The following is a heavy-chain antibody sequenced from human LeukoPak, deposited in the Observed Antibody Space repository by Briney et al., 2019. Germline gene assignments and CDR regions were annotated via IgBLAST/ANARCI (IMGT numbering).Heavy chain of an antibody. CDR1: VFTFRSYG. CDR2: ISYDGSNK. J-gene: IGHJ4*02. D-gene: IGHD3-9*01. CDR3: ARDQDSLRSFDWAIDY. Sequence: GRSLRLFCASSVFTFRSYGMHWVRQARGKGLEGVAVISYDGSNKYYAASVKDRLNISRDNSKNTLYLQMNSLRAEDTAVYYCARDQDSLRSFDWAIDYWGEGTLVTVSS. V-gene: IGHV3-30*03.